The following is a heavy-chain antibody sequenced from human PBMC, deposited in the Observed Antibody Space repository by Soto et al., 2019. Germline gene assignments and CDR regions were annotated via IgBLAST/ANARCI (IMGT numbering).Heavy chain of an antibody. Sequence: PGGSLRLSCAASGFTFSSYDMHWVRQATGKGLEWVSAIGTAGDTHYADSVKGRFTISRDSSKNTVSLEMTSLRAEDTAVYYCAKGGRQWLVTSDFNYWGQGALVTVSS. CDR1: GFTFSSYD. CDR3: AKGGRQWLVTSDFNY. J-gene: IGHJ4*02. D-gene: IGHD6-19*01. V-gene: IGHV3-13*04. CDR2: IGTAGDT.